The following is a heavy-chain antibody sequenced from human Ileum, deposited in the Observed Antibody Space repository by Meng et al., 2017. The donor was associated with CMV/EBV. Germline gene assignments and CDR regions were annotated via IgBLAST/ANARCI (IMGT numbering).Heavy chain of an antibody. J-gene: IGHJ4*02. CDR3: AAYGPGSYSVDY. V-gene: IGHV3-64*01. D-gene: IGHD3-10*01. CDR1: GFTFSSYA. Sequence: CAASGFTFSSYAMHWVRQAPGKGLEYVSSISQNAGTTNYAKSVEGRFTISRDNSKNTLYLQMGSLRPDDMAVYYCAAYGPGSYSVDYWGQGTLVTVSS. CDR2: ISQNAGTT.